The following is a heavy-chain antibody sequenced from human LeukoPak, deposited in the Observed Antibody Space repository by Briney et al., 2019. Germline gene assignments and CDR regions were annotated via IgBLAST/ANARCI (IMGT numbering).Heavy chain of an antibody. J-gene: IGHJ4*02. CDR2: INPSGSST. CDR1: GYTFTSHY. CDR3: ARDPDILTGYPLYSFDY. V-gene: IGHV1-46*01. Sequence: ASVKVSCKASGYTFTSHYMHWVRQAPGQGLEWMGLINPSGSSTLYAQKFQVRVTMTRDTSTSTFYMEVSSLRSEDTAVYYCARDPDILTGYPLYSFDYWGLGTLVTVSS. D-gene: IGHD3-9*01.